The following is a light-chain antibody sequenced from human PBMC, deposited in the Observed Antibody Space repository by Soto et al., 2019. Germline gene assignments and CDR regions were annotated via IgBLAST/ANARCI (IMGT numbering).Light chain of an antibody. Sequence: EIVMTQSPATLSLSPGERATLSCRTSHSVNSHVAWYQQKPGQAPRLLLYGASTRATGIPARFSGSGSGSEFTLTISGLQSEDFAVYYCQQYNDRPPITFGQGTRLEIK. J-gene: IGKJ5*01. V-gene: IGKV3-15*01. CDR2: GAS. CDR3: QQYNDRPPIT. CDR1: HSVNSH.